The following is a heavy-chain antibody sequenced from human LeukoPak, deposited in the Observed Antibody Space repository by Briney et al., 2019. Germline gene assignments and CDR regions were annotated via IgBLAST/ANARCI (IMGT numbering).Heavy chain of an antibody. J-gene: IGHJ3*01. V-gene: IGHV3-23*01. CDR1: GFTFSSYA. Sequence: PGGSLRLSCAASGFTFSSYAMSWVRQAPGKGLEWVSAISGSGGSTYYADSVKGRFTISRDNAKNSLFLQMNSLRAEDTAVYYCARAYSPPWITTSYAFDFWGQGTMVTVSP. CDR3: ARAYSPPWITTSYAFDF. CDR2: ISGSGGST. D-gene: IGHD5-12*01.